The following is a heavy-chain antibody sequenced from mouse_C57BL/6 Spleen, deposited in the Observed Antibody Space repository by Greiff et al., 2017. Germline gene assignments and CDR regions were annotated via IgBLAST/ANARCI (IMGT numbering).Heavy chain of an antibody. J-gene: IGHJ4*01. Sequence: QVQLQQSGAELVKPGASVKMSCKASGYTFTSYWITWVKQRPGQGLEWIGDIYPGSGSTNYNEKCKSKATLTVDTSSSTAYMQLSSLTSEDSAVYYCARGSFVTTVVPYAMDYWGQGTSVTVSS. V-gene: IGHV1-55*01. CDR3: ARGSFVTTVVPYAMDY. CDR2: IYPGSGST. D-gene: IGHD1-1*01. CDR1: GYTFTSYW.